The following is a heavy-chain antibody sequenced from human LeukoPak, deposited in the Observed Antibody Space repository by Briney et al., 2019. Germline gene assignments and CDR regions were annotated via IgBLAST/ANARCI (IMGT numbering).Heavy chain of an antibody. CDR2: ISDSSSYR. Sequence: GGSLRLSCAASGFTFSSYWMHWVRQAPGKGLEWVSSISDSSSYRYYADSVKGRFTISRDNAKNSLYQQMNSLRADDTAVYYCARWFCSGGSCYHDYWGQGTPVTVSS. V-gene: IGHV3-21*01. J-gene: IGHJ4*02. D-gene: IGHD2-15*01. CDR3: ARWFCSGGSCYHDY. CDR1: GFTFSSYW.